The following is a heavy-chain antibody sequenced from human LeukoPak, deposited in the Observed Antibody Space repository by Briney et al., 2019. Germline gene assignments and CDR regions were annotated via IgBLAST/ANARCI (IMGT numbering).Heavy chain of an antibody. CDR1: GFTFSSYA. J-gene: IGHJ6*03. CDR2: ISGSGGST. Sequence: PGGSLRLSCAASGFTFSSYAMSWVRQAPGKGLEWVSAISGSGGSTYYADSVKGRFTISRDNSKNTLYLQMNSLRAEDTAVYYCAKDQIVAKGYYYYYYMDVRGKGTTVTVSS. CDR3: AKDQIVAKGYYYYYYMDV. V-gene: IGHV3-23*01. D-gene: IGHD5-12*01.